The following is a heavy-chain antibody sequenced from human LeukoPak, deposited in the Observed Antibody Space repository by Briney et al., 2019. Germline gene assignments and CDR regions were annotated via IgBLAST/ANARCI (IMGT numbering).Heavy chain of an antibody. V-gene: IGHV3-21*01. D-gene: IGHD1-26*01. CDR3: SCGNIGLFDY. CDR1: GFTFMNYV. J-gene: IGHJ4*02. CDR2: ISGSGSDI. Sequence: PGGSLRLSCAAAGFTFMNYVMNWVRQAPGKGLEWVASISGSGSDIDYADSVKGRFTISRDNAKNSLFLQMNNLRAEDTAVYYCSCGNIGLFDYWGQGTLVTVS.